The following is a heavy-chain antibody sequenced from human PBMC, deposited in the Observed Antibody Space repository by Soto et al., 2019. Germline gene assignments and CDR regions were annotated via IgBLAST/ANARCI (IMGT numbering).Heavy chain of an antibody. CDR3: AKDRTTMYDAFDI. J-gene: IGHJ3*02. D-gene: IGHD1-7*01. Sequence: PGGSLRLSCAASGFTFSNYAMSWVRQAPGKGLEWVSSITGSGGNTFYADSVKGRFTISRDNSKNTLYLQLNRLRAEDTAVYSCAKDRTTMYDAFDIWGQGTMVTVSS. CDR1: GFTFSNYA. V-gene: IGHV3-23*01. CDR2: ITGSGGNT.